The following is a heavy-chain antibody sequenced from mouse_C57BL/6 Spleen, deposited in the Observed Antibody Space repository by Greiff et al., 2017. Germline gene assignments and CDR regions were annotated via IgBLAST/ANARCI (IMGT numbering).Heavy chain of an antibody. D-gene: IGHD2-4*01. CDR2: LNPYNGGT. J-gene: IGHJ2*01. CDR1: GYTFTDYY. Sequence: EVQRVESGPVLVKPGASVKMSCKASGYTFTDYYMNWVQPSHGQSLEWIGVLNPYNGGTSYNQKFKGKATLTVDKSSSTAYMALNSLTSEDSAVYYCARLDDYVDYGGQGTTLTVAA. CDR3: ARLDDYVDY. V-gene: IGHV1-19*01.